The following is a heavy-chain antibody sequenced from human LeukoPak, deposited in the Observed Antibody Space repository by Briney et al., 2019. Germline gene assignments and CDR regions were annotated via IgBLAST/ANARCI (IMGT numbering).Heavy chain of an antibody. V-gene: IGHV4-59*12. CDR2: IYYSGST. J-gene: IGHJ4*02. D-gene: IGHD3-10*01. CDR3: ARDEYGSGIY. CDR1: GGSISSYY. Sequence: SETLSLTCTVSGGSISSYYWSWIRQPPGKGLEWIANIYYSGSTYYNPSLKSRVTISVDTSKNQFSLKLSSVTAADTAVYYCARDEYGSGIYWGQGTLVTVSS.